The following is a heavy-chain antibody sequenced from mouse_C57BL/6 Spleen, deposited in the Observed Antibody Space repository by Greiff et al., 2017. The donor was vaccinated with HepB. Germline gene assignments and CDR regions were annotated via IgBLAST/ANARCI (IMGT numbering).Heavy chain of an antibody. CDR2: IYPRSGNT. CDR3: ARYWDWYFDV. Sequence: VKLMESGAELARPGASVKLSCKASGYTFTSYGISWVKQRTGQGLEWIGEIYPRSGNTYYNEKFKGKATLTADKSSSTAYMELRSLTSEDSAVYFCARYWDWYFDVWGTGTTVTVSS. V-gene: IGHV1-81*01. D-gene: IGHD4-1*01. J-gene: IGHJ1*03. CDR1: GYTFTSYG.